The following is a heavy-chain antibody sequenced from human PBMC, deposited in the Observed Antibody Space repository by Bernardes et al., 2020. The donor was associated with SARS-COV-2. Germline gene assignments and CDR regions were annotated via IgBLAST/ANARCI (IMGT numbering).Heavy chain of an antibody. D-gene: IGHD2-21*01. Sequence: GGSLQISCQGSGYKFSTDWIGWVRQMPGRGLEWMGAIYPGDSDTTYSPSFQGQVTISADESINTAYLQWNTLGAADSANYYCARHPKSYCVPGNCYSTWYIDHWRRSTLITGAS. J-gene: IGHJ2*01. V-gene: IGHV5-51*01. CDR1: GYKFSTDW. CDR3: ARHPKSYCVPGNCYSTWYIDH. CDR2: IYPGDSDT.